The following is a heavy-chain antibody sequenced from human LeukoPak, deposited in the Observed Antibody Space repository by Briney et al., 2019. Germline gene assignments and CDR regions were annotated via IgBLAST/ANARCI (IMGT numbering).Heavy chain of an antibody. D-gene: IGHD3-10*01. CDR2: IYYSGST. CDR3: ARLRSGEFDY. V-gene: IGHV4-39*01. CDR1: GGSISSSSYY. J-gene: IGHJ4*02. Sequence: KTSETLSLTCTVSGGSISSSSYYWGWIRQPPGKGLEWIGSIYYSGSTCYNPSLKSRVTISVDTSKNQFSLKLSSVTAADTAVYYCARLRSGEFDYWGQGTLVTVSS.